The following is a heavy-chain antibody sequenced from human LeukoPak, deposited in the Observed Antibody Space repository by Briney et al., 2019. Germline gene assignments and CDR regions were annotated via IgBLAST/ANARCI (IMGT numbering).Heavy chain of an antibody. CDR1: GFTFSDYY. Sequence: SLRLSCAASGFTFSDYYMSWIRPAPRKGLEWVSYISSSGSTIYYADSVKGRFTISRDNAKNSLYLQMNSLRAEDTAVYYCARFIAAPYYFDYWGRGTLVTVSS. D-gene: IGHD6-13*01. CDR3: ARFIAAPYYFDY. J-gene: IGHJ4*02. V-gene: IGHV3-11*04. CDR2: ISSSGSTI.